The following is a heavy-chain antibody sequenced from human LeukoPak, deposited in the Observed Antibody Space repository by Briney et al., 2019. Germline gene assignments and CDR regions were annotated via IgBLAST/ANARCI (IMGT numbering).Heavy chain of an antibody. D-gene: IGHD3-22*01. J-gene: IGHJ4*02. CDR3: ARDGSSGYYHFDN. Sequence: SETLSLTCIASGDSIRSHHWNWIRQPPGKGLEWIGYMYYGGSTNYNPSLKSRVTISLDTSKNQFSLILTSVTAADTAVYYCARDGSSGYYHFDNWGQGTLVTVPS. V-gene: IGHV4-59*11. CDR1: GDSIRSHH. CDR2: MYYGGST.